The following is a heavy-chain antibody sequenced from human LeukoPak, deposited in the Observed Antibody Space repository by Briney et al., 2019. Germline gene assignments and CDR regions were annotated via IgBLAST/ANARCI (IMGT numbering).Heavy chain of an antibody. CDR2: ISSSGSTI. CDR3: ARDRGYCSGGSCYRVLNY. V-gene: IGHV3-11*01. CDR1: GFTFSDYY. Sequence: PGGSLRLSCAASGFTFSDYYMSWIRQAPGKGLEWVSYISSSGSTIYYADSVKGRFTISRDNAKNSLYLQMNSLRAEDTAVYYCARDRGYCSGGSCYRVLNYWGQGTLVTVSS. J-gene: IGHJ4*02. D-gene: IGHD2-15*01.